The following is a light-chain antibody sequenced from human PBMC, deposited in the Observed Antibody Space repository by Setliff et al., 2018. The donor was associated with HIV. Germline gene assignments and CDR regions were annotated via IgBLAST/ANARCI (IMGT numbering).Light chain of an antibody. J-gene: IGLJ1*01. CDR2: DVT. CDR1: SSDIGGYKY. V-gene: IGLV2-14*03. CDR3: SSYTSSITLYV. Sequence: QSVLTQPASVSGSPGQSITISCTGTSSDIGGYKYVSWYQQHPGKAPKLIIYDVTNRPSGVSNRFSGSKSGNTASLTISGLQAEDEADYYCSSYTSSITLYVFGTGTKATV.